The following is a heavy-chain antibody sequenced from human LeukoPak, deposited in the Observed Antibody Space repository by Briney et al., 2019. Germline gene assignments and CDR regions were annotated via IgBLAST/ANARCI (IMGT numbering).Heavy chain of an antibody. CDR2: ISAYNGNT. V-gene: IGHV1-18*01. D-gene: IGHD2-2*01. CDR3: ARVAAHCSSTSCHDY. CDR1: GYTFTNYG. J-gene: IGHJ4*02. Sequence: ASVKVSCKTSGYTFTNYGISWVRQGPGQGLEWMGWISAYNGNTNYAQKLQGRVTMTTDTSTSTAYMELRSLRSDDTAVYYCARVAAHCSSTSCHDYWGQGTLVTVST.